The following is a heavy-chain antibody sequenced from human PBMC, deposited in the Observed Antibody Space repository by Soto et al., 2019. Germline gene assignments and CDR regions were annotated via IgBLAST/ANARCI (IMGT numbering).Heavy chain of an antibody. V-gene: IGHV3-48*01. CDR2: ISSSSSTI. Sequence: EVQLVESGGGLVQPGGSLRLSCAASGFTFSSYSMNWVRQAPGKGLEWVSYISSSSSTIYYADSVKGRFTISRDNAKNSLYLQMNNLRAEDTAVYYCARLPKPPYAGFDYWGQGTLVTVSS. CDR3: ARLPKPPYAGFDY. J-gene: IGHJ4*02. D-gene: IGHD2-2*01. CDR1: GFTFSSYS.